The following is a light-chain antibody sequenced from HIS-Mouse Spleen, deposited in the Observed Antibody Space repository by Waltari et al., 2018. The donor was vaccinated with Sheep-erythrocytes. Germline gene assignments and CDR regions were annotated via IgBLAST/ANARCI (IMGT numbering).Light chain of an antibody. V-gene: IGLV3-1*01. CDR3: QAWDSSTVV. J-gene: IGLJ2*01. Sequence: SYELTQPPSVSVPPDQPASITCSGEKQGEKYACWYHQKPGQSPVLVSYQDSKRPSGIPERFSGSNSGNTATLTLSGTQAMDEADYYCQAWDSSTVVFGGGTKLTVL. CDR1: KQGEKY. CDR2: QDS.